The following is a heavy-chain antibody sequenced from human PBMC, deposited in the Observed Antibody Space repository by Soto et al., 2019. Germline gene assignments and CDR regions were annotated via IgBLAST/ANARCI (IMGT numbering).Heavy chain of an antibody. Sequence: SETLSLTCAVYGGSFSGYYWSWIRQPSGKGLEWIGEINHSGSTNYNPSLKSRVTISVDTSKNQFSLKLSSVTAADTAVYYCARGAVYYDSSGYLNPFDYWGQGTLVTVSS. V-gene: IGHV4-34*01. CDR1: GGSFSGYY. J-gene: IGHJ4*02. D-gene: IGHD3-22*01. CDR3: ARGAVYYDSSGYLNPFDY. CDR2: INHSGST.